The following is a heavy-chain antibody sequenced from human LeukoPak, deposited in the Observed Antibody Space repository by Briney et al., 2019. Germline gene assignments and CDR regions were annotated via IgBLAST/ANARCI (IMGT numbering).Heavy chain of an antibody. CDR3: ARASYTNDFWSGYYDFDY. CDR1: GFTVSSNY. Sequence: GGSLRLSGAASGFTVSSNYMSGVRRAPGKGLEGVSVIYSGGSTYYADSVKGRFTISRDNSKNTLYLQMNSLRAGDTAVYYCARASYTNDFWSGYYDFDYWGQGTLVTVSS. J-gene: IGHJ4*02. V-gene: IGHV3-66*02. D-gene: IGHD3-3*01. CDR2: IYSGGST.